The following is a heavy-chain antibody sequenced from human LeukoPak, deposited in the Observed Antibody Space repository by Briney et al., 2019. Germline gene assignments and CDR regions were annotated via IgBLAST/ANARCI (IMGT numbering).Heavy chain of an antibody. CDR1: GGSISSGGYY. J-gene: IGHJ3*02. Sequence: SETLSLTCTVSGGSISSGGYYWSWIRQPPGKGLEWIGYIYHSGSTYYNPSLKSRVTISVDRSKNQFSLKLSSVTAADTAVYYCASAAGYAFDIWGQGTMVTVSS. CDR3: ASAAGYAFDI. D-gene: IGHD6-13*01. CDR2: IYHSGST. V-gene: IGHV4-30-2*01.